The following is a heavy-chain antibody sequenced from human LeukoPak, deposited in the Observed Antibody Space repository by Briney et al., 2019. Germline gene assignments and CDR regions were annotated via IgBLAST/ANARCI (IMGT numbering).Heavy chain of an antibody. V-gene: IGHV1-8*01. J-gene: IGHJ4*02. Sequence: ASVKVSCKASGYTFTSYDINWVRQATGQGLEWMGWMNPNSGNTGYAQKFQGRVTMTRNTSISTAYMELSSLRSEDTAVYYCARVGYSGYGDYFDYWGQGTLVTVSS. CDR2: MNPNSGNT. D-gene: IGHD5-12*01. CDR3: ARVGYSGYGDYFDY. CDR1: GYTFTSYD.